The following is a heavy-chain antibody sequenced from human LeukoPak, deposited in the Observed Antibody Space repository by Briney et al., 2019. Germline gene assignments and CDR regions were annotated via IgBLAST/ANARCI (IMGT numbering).Heavy chain of an antibody. Sequence: GGSLRLSCAASGFTFSSYWMSWVRQAPGKGLEWVANIKQDGSEKYYVDSVKGRFTISRDNAKNSLYLQMNSLRAEVTAVYYCAREGSNYYFDYWGQGTLVTVSS. J-gene: IGHJ4*02. D-gene: IGHD4-11*01. CDR1: GFTFSSYW. V-gene: IGHV3-7*01. CDR3: AREGSNYYFDY. CDR2: IKQDGSEK.